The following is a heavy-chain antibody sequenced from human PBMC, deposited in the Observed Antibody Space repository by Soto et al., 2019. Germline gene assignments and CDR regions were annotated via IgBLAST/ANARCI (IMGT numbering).Heavy chain of an antibody. V-gene: IGHV1-18*01. D-gene: IGHD2-2*01. Sequence: QGQLLQSGVEVKKPGASVKVSCSASGNTFTKFGVTWVRQAPGQGLEWVGWISPYTDDPSYVQKFQGRVTMTIDTATSTAYLDLRSLTFDDTAVYYCARVIPGAEAWFHPWGQGTLVTVSS. J-gene: IGHJ5*02. CDR1: GNTFTKFG. CDR3: ARVIPGAEAWFHP. CDR2: ISPYTDDP.